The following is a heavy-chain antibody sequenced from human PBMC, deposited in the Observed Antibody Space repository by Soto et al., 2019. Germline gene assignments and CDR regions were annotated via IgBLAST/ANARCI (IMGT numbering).Heavy chain of an antibody. CDR2: IRSKAYGGTT. CDR3: TRASSPVTLTGEWYNYYYYYMDV. CDR1: GFTFGDYA. Sequence: GGSLRLSCTASGFTFGDYAMSWFRQAPGKGLEWVGFIRSKAYGGTTEYAASVKGRFTISRDDSKSIAYLQMNSLKTEDTAVYYCTRASSPVTLTGEWYNYYYYYMDVWGKGTTVTVSS. J-gene: IGHJ6*03. V-gene: IGHV3-49*03. D-gene: IGHD3-10*01.